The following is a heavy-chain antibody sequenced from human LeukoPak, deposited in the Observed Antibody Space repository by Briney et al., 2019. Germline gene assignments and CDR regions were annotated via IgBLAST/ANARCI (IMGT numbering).Heavy chain of an antibody. Sequence: SLRLSCAASGLTFSSYGLNWVRQAPGKGLEWVAVISYDGSNNYYAYSVKGGFTISSANSKNTLYLQMNSLGAEDTAVYYCARDSANWSYFDYWGQGTLVTVSS. D-gene: IGHD7-27*01. CDR2: ISYDGSNN. J-gene: IGHJ4*02. V-gene: IGHV3-30*03. CDR1: GLTFSSYG. CDR3: ARDSANWSYFDY.